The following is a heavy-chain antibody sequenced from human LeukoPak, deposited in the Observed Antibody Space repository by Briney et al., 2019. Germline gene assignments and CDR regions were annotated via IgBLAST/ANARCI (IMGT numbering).Heavy chain of an antibody. V-gene: IGHV3-48*01. J-gene: IGHJ4*02. D-gene: IGHD3-16*01. CDR3: AKDVAYTFDY. CDR1: GFTFSSYS. CDR2: ISSSSTI. Sequence: PGGSLRLSCAASGFTFSSYSMNWVRQAPGKGLEWVSYISSSSTIYYADSVKGRFTISRDNAKNSLYLQMNSLRPEDTAVYYCAKDVAYTFDYWGQGTLVTVSS.